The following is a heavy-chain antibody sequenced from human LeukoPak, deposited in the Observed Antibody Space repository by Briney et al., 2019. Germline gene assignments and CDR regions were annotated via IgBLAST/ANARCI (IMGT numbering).Heavy chain of an antibody. D-gene: IGHD2-8*01. J-gene: IGHJ4*02. CDR1: GGSISSYY. Sequence: SETLSLTCTVPGGSISSYYWSWIRQPPGKGLEWIGYIHYTGNTYYNPSLKSRVSISVDMSQNQFSLNLNSVTAADTAVYFCAGIVLKGAAQFDFWGQGTLVTVSS. V-gene: IGHV4-59*06. CDR3: AGIVLKGAAQFDF. CDR2: IHYTGNT.